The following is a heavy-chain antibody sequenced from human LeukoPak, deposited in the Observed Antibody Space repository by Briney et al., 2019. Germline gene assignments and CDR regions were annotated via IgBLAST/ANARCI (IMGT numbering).Heavy chain of an antibody. J-gene: IGHJ4*02. CDR3: ARGEFICTINTCYASALDS. V-gene: IGHV1-69*05. CDR1: GGTFSSYA. CDR2: IIPIFGTA. D-gene: IGHD2-2*01. Sequence: GASVKVSCKASGGTFSSYAISWVRQAPGQGLEWMGGIIPIFGTANYAQKFQGRVTITTDESTSTAYMELSSLRSEDTAVYYCARGEFICTINTCYASALDSWGQGTLVTVSS.